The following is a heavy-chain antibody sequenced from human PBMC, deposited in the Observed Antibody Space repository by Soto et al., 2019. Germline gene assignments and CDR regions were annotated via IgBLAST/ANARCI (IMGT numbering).Heavy chain of an antibody. D-gene: IGHD2-21*02. CDR3: ARTRPNIVVVTAIRDNWFDP. J-gene: IGHJ5*02. Sequence: ASVKVSCKASGYTFTSYYIHWVRQAPGQGLEWMGIINPSGGSTSYAQKFQGRVTMTRDTSTSTVYMELSSLRSEDTAVYYCARTRPNIVVVTAIRDNWFDPWGQGTLVTVSS. V-gene: IGHV1-46*01. CDR2: INPSGGST. CDR1: GYTFTSYY.